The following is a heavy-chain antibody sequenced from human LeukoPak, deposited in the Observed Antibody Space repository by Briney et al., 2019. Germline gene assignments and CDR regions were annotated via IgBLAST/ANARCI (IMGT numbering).Heavy chain of an antibody. CDR3: ARGLRIAVAGNIDY. V-gene: IGHV1-46*01. CDR2: INPSAGST. CDR1: GYTFTSYY. Sequence: GASVKVSCRASGYTFTSYYMHWVRQAPGQGLEWVGIINPSAGSTSYAQKFQGRVTMTRDMSTSTVYMEVSSLRAEDTAVYYCARGLRIAVAGNIDYWGQGTLVTVSS. D-gene: IGHD6-19*01. J-gene: IGHJ4*02.